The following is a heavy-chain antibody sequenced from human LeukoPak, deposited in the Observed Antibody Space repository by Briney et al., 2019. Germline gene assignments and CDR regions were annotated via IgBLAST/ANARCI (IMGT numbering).Heavy chain of an antibody. V-gene: IGHV1-69*13. CDR3: ARDSEVRGVNLLWY. Sequence: SVKVSCKASGGTFSNYAISWVRQAPGQGLEWMGGIIPIFGTANYAQKFQGRVTITADESTTTAYMELSSLESEDTAVYYCARDSEVRGVNLLWYWGQGTLVTVSS. D-gene: IGHD3-10*01. CDR1: GGTFSNYA. CDR2: IIPIFGTA. J-gene: IGHJ4*02.